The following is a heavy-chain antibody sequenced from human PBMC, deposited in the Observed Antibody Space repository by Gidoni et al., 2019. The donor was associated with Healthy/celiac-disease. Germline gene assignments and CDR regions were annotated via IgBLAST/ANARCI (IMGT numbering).Heavy chain of an antibody. J-gene: IGHJ4*02. CDR1: GYTFTGYY. CDR3: ARGRYCSGGSCGWLFDY. V-gene: IGHV1-2*02. D-gene: IGHD2-15*01. Sequence: QVQLVQSGAEVKKPGASVTVSCQASGYTFTGYYMHWVRQAPGQGLEWMGWINPNSGGTNYAQKFQGRVTMTRDTSISTAYMELSRLRSDDTAVYYCARGRYCSGGSCGWLFDYWGQGTLVTVSS. CDR2: INPNSGGT.